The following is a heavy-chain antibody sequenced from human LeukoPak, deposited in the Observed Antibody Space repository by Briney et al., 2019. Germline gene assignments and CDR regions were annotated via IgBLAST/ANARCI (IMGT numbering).Heavy chain of an antibody. D-gene: IGHD6-6*01. Sequence: IRQPXXXXLXWIGEINHSGSTNYNPSLKSRVTISVDTSKNQFSLKLSSVTAADTAVYYCARGGVGQLGWFDPWGQGTLVTVSS. CDR3: ARGGVGQLGWFDP. V-gene: IGHV4-34*01. J-gene: IGHJ5*02. CDR2: INHSGST.